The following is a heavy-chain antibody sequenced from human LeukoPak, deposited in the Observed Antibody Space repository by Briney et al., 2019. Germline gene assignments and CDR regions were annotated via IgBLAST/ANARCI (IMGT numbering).Heavy chain of an antibody. D-gene: IGHD1-26*01. V-gene: IGHV5-51*01. J-gene: IGHJ4*02. CDR2: IYPGDSDT. CDR1: GYSFTTYW. CDR3: ARQVSENGGSYNQYYYFDY. Sequence: GESLKISCKGSGYSFTTYWIGWVRQMPGRGLEWMGIIYPGDSDTRYSPSFQGQVTISADKSISTAYLQWSSLKASDTAMYYRARQVSENGGSYNQYYYFDYWGQGTLVTVSS.